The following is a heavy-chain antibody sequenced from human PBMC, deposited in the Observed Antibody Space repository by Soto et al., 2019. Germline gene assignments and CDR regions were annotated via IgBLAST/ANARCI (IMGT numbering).Heavy chain of an antibody. D-gene: IGHD3-22*01. J-gene: IGHJ3*02. Sequence: SETLSLTCTVSGGSISSGDYYWSWIRQPPGKGLEWIGYIYYSGSTYYNPSLKSRVTISVDTSKNQFSLKLSSVTAADTAVYYCARVLVYYDSSGYYTSPLAFDIWGQGTMVTVSS. CDR3: ARVLVYYDSSGYYTSPLAFDI. V-gene: IGHV4-30-4*02. CDR1: GGSISSGDYY. CDR2: IYYSGST.